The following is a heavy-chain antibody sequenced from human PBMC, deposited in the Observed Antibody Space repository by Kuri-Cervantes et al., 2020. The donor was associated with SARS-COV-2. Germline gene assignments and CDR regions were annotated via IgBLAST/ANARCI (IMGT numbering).Heavy chain of an antibody. CDR1: GYTFTSYG. J-gene: IGHJ3*01. Sequence: ASVKVSCKASGYTFTSYGISWVRQAPGQGLEWMGRISTYNGNTNYAQKLQGRVIMTTDTSTSTDYMAVRGLRLDDTAVYYCARDKDWGYGFDFWGQGTMVTVSS. CDR3: ARDKDWGYGFDF. V-gene: IGHV1-18*01. CDR2: ISTYNGNT. D-gene: IGHD7-27*01.